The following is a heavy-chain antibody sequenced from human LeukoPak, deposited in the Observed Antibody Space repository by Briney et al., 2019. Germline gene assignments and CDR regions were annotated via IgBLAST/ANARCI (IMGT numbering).Heavy chain of an antibody. CDR3: ARYSSSPLFDY. V-gene: IGHV3-48*04. J-gene: IGHJ4*02. Sequence: GGSLRLSCAASGFTFSSYWMSWVRQAPGKGLEWVSYISSSGSTIYYADSVKGRFTISRDNAKNSLYLQMNSLRAEDTAVYYCARYSSSPLFDYWGQGTLVTVSS. CDR1: GFTFSSYW. D-gene: IGHD6-6*01. CDR2: ISSSGSTI.